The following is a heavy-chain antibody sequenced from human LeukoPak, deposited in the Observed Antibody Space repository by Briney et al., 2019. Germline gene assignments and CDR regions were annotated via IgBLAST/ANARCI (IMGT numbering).Heavy chain of an antibody. Sequence: SVKVSCKASGGTFSSYAISWVRQAPGQGLEWMGGIIPIFGTANYAQKFQGRVTITADESTSTAYMELSSLRSEVTAVYYCARGVLWFGDLGNWFDPWGQGTLVTVSS. CDR2: IIPIFGTA. J-gene: IGHJ5*02. CDR3: ARGVLWFGDLGNWFDP. CDR1: GGTFSSYA. V-gene: IGHV1-69*01. D-gene: IGHD3-10*01.